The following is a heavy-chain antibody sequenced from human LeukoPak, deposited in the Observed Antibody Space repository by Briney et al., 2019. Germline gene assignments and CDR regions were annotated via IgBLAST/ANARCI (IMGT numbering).Heavy chain of an antibody. CDR1: GGSISSSSYY. CDR3: ARQDGIVVVTYYFDY. J-gene: IGHJ4*02. V-gene: IGHV4-39*01. D-gene: IGHD3-22*01. Sequence: SETLSLTCTVSGGSISSSSYYWGWIRQPPGKGLEWIGSIYHSGSTYYNPSLKSRVTISVDTSKNQFSLKLSSVTAADTAVYYCARQDGIVVVTYYFDYWGQGTLVTVSS. CDR2: IYHSGST.